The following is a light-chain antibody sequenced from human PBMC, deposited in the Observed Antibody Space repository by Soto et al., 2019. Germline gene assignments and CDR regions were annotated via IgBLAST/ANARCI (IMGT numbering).Light chain of an antibody. CDR1: SSNIGSNS. Sequence: QSVLTQPPSASGTPGQRVTISCSGSSSNIGSNSVNWYQQLPGTAPKLLMYSSNQRPSGVPDRFSGSKSGTSASLAISGLQSEDEEDYYCAAWDDSLNGVVFGGGTKVTVL. CDR2: SSN. CDR3: AAWDDSLNGVV. V-gene: IGLV1-44*01. J-gene: IGLJ2*01.